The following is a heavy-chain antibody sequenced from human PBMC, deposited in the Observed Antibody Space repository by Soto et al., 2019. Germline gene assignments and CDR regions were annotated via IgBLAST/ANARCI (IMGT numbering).Heavy chain of an antibody. V-gene: IGHV1-3*01. Sequence: QVQLVQSGAEVKKPGASVKISCKASGYNFTDYALHLVRQAPGQRLEWMGWITAANGNTKYSENFQGRVTLTRDTSASTAHMELCSLGYEDTAVYFCVRDGVGAERLAYWGQGTLVTVSS. CDR2: ITAANGNT. J-gene: IGHJ4*02. CDR1: GYNFTDYA. D-gene: IGHD1-26*01. CDR3: VRDGVGAERLAY.